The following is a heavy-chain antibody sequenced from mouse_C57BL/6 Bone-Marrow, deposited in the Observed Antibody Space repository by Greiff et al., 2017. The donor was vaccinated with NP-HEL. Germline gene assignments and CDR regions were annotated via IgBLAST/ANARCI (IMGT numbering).Heavy chain of an antibody. D-gene: IGHD2-3*01. CDR3: ARGIYDGYPHWYFDV. CDR2: ISYSGST. Sequence: DVKLQESGPGLAKPSQTLSLTCSVTGYSITSDYWNWIRKFPGNKLEYMGYISYSGSTYYNPSLKSRISITRDTSKNQYYLQLNSVTTEDTATYYCARGIYDGYPHWYFDVWGTGTTVTVSS. V-gene: IGHV3-8*01. CDR1: GYSITSDY. J-gene: IGHJ1*03.